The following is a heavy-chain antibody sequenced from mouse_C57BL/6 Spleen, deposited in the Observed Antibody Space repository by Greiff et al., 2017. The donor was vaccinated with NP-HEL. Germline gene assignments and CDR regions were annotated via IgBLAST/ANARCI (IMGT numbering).Heavy chain of an antibody. CDR1: GFAFSDSG. V-gene: IGHV5-17*01. Sequence: EVHLVESGGGLVKPGGSLKLSCAASGFAFSDSGMHWVRQAPEKGLEWVAYISSGGSTIYYADTVKGRFTISRDNAKNTLFLQMTSLGSEDTAMYYCARDGLDYWGQGTTLTVSS. CDR2: ISSGGSTI. J-gene: IGHJ2*01. CDR3: ARDGLDY.